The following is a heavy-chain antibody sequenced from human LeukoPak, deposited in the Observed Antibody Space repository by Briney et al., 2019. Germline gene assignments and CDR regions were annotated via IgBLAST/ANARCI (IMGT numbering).Heavy chain of an antibody. CDR1: GFTFSSDW. J-gene: IGHJ4*02. CDR2: INQDGSEK. V-gene: IGHV3-7*01. CDR3: ARAEK. Sequence: GGSLRLSCAASGFTFSSDWMSWVRQAPGKGLEWVANINQDGSEKYYVDSVKGRFTISRDNAKNSLFLQMNSLRAEDTAVYYRARAEKWGQGTLVTVSS.